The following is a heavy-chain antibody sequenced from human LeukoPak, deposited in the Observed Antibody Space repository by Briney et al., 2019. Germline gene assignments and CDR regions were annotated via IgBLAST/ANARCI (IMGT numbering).Heavy chain of an antibody. D-gene: IGHD6-19*01. CDR2: IYTSGST. V-gene: IGHV4-61*02. Sequence: SQTLSLTCTVSGGSISSGSYYWSWIRQPPGKGLEWIGRIYTSGSTNYNPSLKSRVTISVDTSKNQFSLKLSSVTAADTAVYYCARDPLGIAVAGSFYYYYYGMDVWGQGTTVTVSS. J-gene: IGHJ6*02. CDR1: GGSISSGSYY. CDR3: ARDPLGIAVAGSFYYYYYGMDV.